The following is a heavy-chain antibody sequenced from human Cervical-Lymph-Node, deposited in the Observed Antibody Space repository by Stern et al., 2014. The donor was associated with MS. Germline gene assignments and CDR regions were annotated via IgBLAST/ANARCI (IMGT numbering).Heavy chain of an antibody. D-gene: IGHD1/OR15-1a*01. J-gene: IGHJ4*02. CDR2: IFHSGGT. CDR1: GGSISSDHW. Sequence: LQLQESGPGLVKPSGTLSLTCAVSGGSISSDHWWTWVRQPPGRGLEWIGEIFHSGGTIYNPSLKSRVTMSVDKSKNHLSLKLTSVTAADTAVYYCATGRTALLDYWGQGTLVTVSS. CDR3: ATGRTALLDY. V-gene: IGHV4-4*02.